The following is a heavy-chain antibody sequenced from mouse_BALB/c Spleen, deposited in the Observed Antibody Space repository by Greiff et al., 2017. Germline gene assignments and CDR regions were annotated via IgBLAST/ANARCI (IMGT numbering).Heavy chain of an antibody. CDR1: GFTFSSFG. CDR3: ARELHYYAMDY. CDR2: ISSGSSTI. D-gene: IGHD1-3*01. V-gene: IGHV5-17*02. Sequence: EVKLEESGGGLVQPGGSRKLSCAASGFTFSSFGMHWVRQAPEKGLEWVAYISSGSSTIYYADTVKGRFTISRDNPKNTLFLQMTSLRSEDTAMYYCARELHYYAMDYWGQGTSVTVSS. J-gene: IGHJ4*01.